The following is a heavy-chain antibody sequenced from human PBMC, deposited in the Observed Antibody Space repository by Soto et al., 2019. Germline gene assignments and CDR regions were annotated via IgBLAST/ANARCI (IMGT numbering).Heavy chain of an antibody. CDR2: IKDDGSEK. CDR1: GFTIRNYW. V-gene: IGHV3-7*01. Sequence: EVRLVESGGGLVQPGGSLRLSCAASGFTIRNYWMNWVRQAPGKGPEWVANIKDDGSEKYYVDSVKGRFTISSDNAKNSLYLQKNSLRAEDTALYYCARWHGPGSYEVYWGQGTLVTVSS. J-gene: IGHJ4*02. CDR3: ARWHGPGSYEVY. D-gene: IGHD3-10*01.